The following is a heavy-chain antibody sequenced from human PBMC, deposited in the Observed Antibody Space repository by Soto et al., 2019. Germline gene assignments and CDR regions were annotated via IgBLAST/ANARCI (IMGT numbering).Heavy chain of an antibody. D-gene: IGHD2-2*01. V-gene: IGHV2-5*02. J-gene: IGHJ4*02. CDR2: IYWDDDK. Sequence: QITLKESGPTLVKPTQTLTLTCTFSGFSLSTSGVGVGWIRQPPGKALEWLALIYWDDDKRYSPSLKSRLTITKDTSKNQVVLTMTNMDPVDTATYYCARNRLXYCXXXSCXTHFDYWGQGTLVTVSS. CDR3: ARNRLXYCXXXSCXTHFDY. CDR1: GFSLSTSGVG.